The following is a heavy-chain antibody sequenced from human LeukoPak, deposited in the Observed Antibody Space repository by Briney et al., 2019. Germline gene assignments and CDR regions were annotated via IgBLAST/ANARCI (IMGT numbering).Heavy chain of an antibody. CDR3: ARGARYYYYGMDV. V-gene: IGHV3-7*01. CDR2: IKQDGSEK. Sequence: PGGSLRLSCAASGFTFSNYWMNWVRQAPGKGLEWVANIKQDGSEKYYVDSVKGQFTISRDNAKNSLYLQLNSLRAEDTAVYYCARGARYYYYGMDVWGQGTTVTVS. CDR1: GFTFSNYW. J-gene: IGHJ6*02.